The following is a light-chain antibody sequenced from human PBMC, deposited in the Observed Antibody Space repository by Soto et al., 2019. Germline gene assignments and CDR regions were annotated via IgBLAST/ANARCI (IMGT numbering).Light chain of an antibody. CDR1: SSDVGGYNF. CDR3: CSYAGTYTLWV. J-gene: IGLJ3*02. V-gene: IGLV2-11*01. Sequence: QSALTQPRSVSGSPGQSVTISCIGTSSDVGGYNFVSWYQQYPGKAPKLIIYDVTKRPSGVPDRFSGSKSGNTASLTISGLQAEDEADYYCCSYAGTYTLWVFGGGTQLTVL. CDR2: DVT.